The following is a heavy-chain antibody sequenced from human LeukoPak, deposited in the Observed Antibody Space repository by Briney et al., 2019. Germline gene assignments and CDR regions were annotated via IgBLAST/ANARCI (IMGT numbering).Heavy chain of an antibody. D-gene: IGHD3-22*01. CDR3: VRIAYYDTSGDSFDI. CDR1: GGTFSSYA. V-gene: IGHV1-69*13. CDR2: IIPIFGTA. Sequence: GASVKVSCKASGGTFSSYAISWVRQAPGQGLEWMGGIIPIFGTANYAQKFQGRVTITADESTSTAYMELSSLRSEDTAVYYCVRIAYYDTSGDSFDIWGQGTMVTVSS. J-gene: IGHJ3*02.